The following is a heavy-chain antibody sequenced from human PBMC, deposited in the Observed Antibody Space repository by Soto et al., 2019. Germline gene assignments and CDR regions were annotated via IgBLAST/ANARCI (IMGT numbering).Heavy chain of an antibody. Sequence: QVQLVESGGGVVQPGRSLRLSCAASGFTFSSYGMHWVRQAPGKGLEWVAVISYDGSNKYYADSVKGRFTISRDNSKNTLYLQMNSLRAEDTAVYYCATGSPGVFDYWGQGTLVTVSS. D-gene: IGHD3-10*01. CDR2: ISYDGSNK. J-gene: IGHJ4*02. V-gene: IGHV3-30*03. CDR1: GFTFSSYG. CDR3: ATGSPGVFDY.